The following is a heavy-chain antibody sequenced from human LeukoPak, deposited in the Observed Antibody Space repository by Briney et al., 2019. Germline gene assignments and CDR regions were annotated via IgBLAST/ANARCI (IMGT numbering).Heavy chain of an antibody. Sequence: GGSLRLSCAASGFTFSTYSMNWVRQAPGKGLEWVSSISSSSSYIYYADSVKGRFTISRDNAKNSLYLQMNSLRAEDTAVYYCARGGAPVVAAAMDFDYWGQGTLVTVSS. CDR1: GFTFSTYS. CDR2: ISSSSSYI. CDR3: ARGGAPVVAAAMDFDY. J-gene: IGHJ4*02. V-gene: IGHV3-21*01. D-gene: IGHD2-2*01.